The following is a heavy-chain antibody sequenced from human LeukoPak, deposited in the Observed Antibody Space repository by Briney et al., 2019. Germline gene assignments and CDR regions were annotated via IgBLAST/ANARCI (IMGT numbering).Heavy chain of an antibody. CDR2: ILYDGSNK. Sequence: GGSLRLSCAASRFTFSSYAMHWVRQAPGKGLEWVAVILYDGSNKYYADSVKGRFTISRDNAKNSLYLQMNSLRAEDTAVYYCAREGPDYGGNEGLDYWGQGTLVTVSS. J-gene: IGHJ4*02. V-gene: IGHV3-30-3*01. CDR3: AREGPDYGGNEGLDY. CDR1: RFTFSSYA. D-gene: IGHD4-23*01.